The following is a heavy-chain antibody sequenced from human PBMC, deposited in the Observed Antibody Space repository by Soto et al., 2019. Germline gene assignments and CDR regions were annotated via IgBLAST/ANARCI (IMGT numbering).Heavy chain of an antibody. CDR3: AKRQGGLYGDPLYSVDY. CDR1: GFTFSSYA. V-gene: IGHV3-23*01. Sequence: LRLSCAASGFTFSSYAMSWVRQAPGKGLEWVSAISGSGGTTYYADSVKGRFTISRDNSKNTLYLQMNSLRAEDTAVYYCAKRQGGLYGDPLYSVDYWGHGTLVTVSS. J-gene: IGHJ4*01. D-gene: IGHD4-17*01. CDR2: ISGSGGTT.